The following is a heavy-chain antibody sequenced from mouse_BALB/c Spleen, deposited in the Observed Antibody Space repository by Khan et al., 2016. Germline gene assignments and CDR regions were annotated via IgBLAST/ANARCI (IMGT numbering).Heavy chain of an antibody. CDR2: IDPANGNT. J-gene: IGHJ3*01. D-gene: IGHD2-4*01. CDR3: SRGVYDYEFAY. Sequence: VQLQQSGAELVKPGASVKLSCTVSGFNIKDTYMHWVNQRPEQGLEWIGRIDPANGNTKYDPKFQDKATITEDTSSNTAYLQLSSLTSEDTAVYYCSRGVYDYEFAYWGQGTLVTVSA. CDR1: GFNIKDTY. V-gene: IGHV14-3*02.